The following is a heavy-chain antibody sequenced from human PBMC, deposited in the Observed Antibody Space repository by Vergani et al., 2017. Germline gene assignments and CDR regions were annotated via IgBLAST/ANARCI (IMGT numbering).Heavy chain of an antibody. CDR3: ARVVTDYDYVWGSYRYMDYFDY. CDR1: GYTFTGYY. V-gene: IGHV1-2*02. CDR2: INPNSGGT. D-gene: IGHD3-16*02. Sequence: QVQLVQSGAEVKKPGASVKVSCKASGYTFTGYYMHWVRQAPGQGLEWMGWINPNSGGTNYAQKFQGRVTMTRDTSIRTAYMELSRLRSDDTAVYYCARVVTDYDYVWGSYRYMDYFDYWGQGTLVTVSS. J-gene: IGHJ4*02.